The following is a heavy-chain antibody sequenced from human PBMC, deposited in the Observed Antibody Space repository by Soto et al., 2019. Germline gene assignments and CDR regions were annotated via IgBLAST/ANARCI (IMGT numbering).Heavy chain of an antibody. CDR1: GFPFTAYG. V-gene: IGHV3-30*03. Sequence: QVQLVESGGGVVQPGRPLRLSCAASGFPFTAYGMHWVREGPDKGLGWVAVISYDGSNKFYADSVEGRFTISRDNSKNALYLQMNSLRPEDTALYYCVGGQCYSDYRGQGTLVTVSS. CDR3: VGGQCYSDY. D-gene: IGHD3-10*01. CDR2: ISYDGSNK. J-gene: IGHJ4*02.